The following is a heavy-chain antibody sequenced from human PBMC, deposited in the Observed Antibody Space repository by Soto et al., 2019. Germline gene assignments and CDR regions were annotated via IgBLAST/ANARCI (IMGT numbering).Heavy chain of an antibody. J-gene: IGHJ6*02. CDR2: IVVGSGNT. Sequence: GASVKVSCKASGFTFTSSAVQWVRQARGQRLEWIGWIVVGSGNTNYAQKFQERVTITRDMSTSTAYMELSSLRSEDTAVYYCAAGTVELLEVDYYYGMDVWGQGTTVTVSS. CDR3: AAGTVELLEVDYYYGMDV. V-gene: IGHV1-58*01. D-gene: IGHD1-26*01. CDR1: GFTFTSSA.